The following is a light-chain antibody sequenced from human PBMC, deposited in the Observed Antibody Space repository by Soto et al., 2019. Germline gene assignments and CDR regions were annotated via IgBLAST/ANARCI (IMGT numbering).Light chain of an antibody. CDR2: DAS. V-gene: IGKV1-17*03. CDR1: QGISNY. J-gene: IGKJ1*01. Sequence: DIQMTQSPSAMSAFVGDRVTITCRASQGISNYLVWFQQKPGKVPKRLIYDASSLQTGVPSRFSGSGSGTEFTLTISSLQPEDFATYYCQEYIQWPPGMFGPGTTVDIK. CDR3: QEYIQWPPGM.